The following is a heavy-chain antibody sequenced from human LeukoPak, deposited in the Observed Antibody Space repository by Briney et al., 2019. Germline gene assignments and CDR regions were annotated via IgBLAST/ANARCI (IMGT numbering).Heavy chain of an antibody. J-gene: IGHJ1*01. V-gene: IGHV3-30*04. CDR1: GFTFSSYA. D-gene: IGHD6-19*01. Sequence: RSGGSLRLSCAASGFTFSSYAMHWVRQAPGKGLEWAALISYDGSNKYYADSVKGRFTVSRDNSKNTLYLQMNSLRVEDTAVYYCASEYREDHSGSQYFQHWGQGTLVTVSS. CDR3: ASEYREDHSGSQYFQH. CDR2: ISYDGSNK.